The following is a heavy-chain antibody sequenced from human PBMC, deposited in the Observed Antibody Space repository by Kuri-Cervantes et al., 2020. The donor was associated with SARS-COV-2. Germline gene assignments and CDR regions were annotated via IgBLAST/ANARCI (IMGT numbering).Heavy chain of an antibody. Sequence: GGSLRPSCAAYGFTFSSFAMHWVRQAPSKGLEWVAVISYDGSNKYYADSVKGRFTISRDHSKNTLYLQMNSLRAEDTAVYYCAREEWLLSSDYYYYYYGMDVWGQGTTVTVSS. J-gene: IGHJ6*02. CDR2: ISYDGSNK. CDR1: GFTFSSFA. CDR3: AREEWLLSSDYYYYYYGMDV. D-gene: IGHD3-3*01. V-gene: IGHV3-30-3*01.